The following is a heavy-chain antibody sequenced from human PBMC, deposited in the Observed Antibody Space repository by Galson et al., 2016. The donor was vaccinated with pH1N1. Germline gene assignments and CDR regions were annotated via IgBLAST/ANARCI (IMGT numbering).Heavy chain of an antibody. D-gene: IGHD4-17*01. CDR3: ARQNDYGDYRGDAFDI. V-gene: IGHV5-51*01. CDR2: IHLGGSHI. Sequence: QSGAEVKKPGESLKISCKGSGYRFSSSWIGWVRQMPGKGLEWMGIIHLGGSHIRYSPSFQGQVTISADKSINIVSLQWSSLKASDTAMYYCARQNDYGDYRGDAFDIGGQGTMVTVSS. J-gene: IGHJ3*02. CDR1: GYRFSSSW.